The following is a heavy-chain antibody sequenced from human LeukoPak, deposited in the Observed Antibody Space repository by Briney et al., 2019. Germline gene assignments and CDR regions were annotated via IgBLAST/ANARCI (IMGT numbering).Heavy chain of an antibody. CDR2: VDHTGST. CDR1: DDSITMYY. J-gene: IGHJ6*03. Sequence: PSETLSLTCSVSDDSITMYYWTWIRQPPGKGLEWIGYVDHTGSTNFNPSHNGRVSISRDTSRNLFSLRLRSVTAADTAVYFCARGRVSSSTWYSTYYYYFYMDVWGKGTTVTVSS. V-gene: IGHV4-59*01. CDR3: ARGRVSSSTWYSTYYYYFYMDV. D-gene: IGHD4-11*01.